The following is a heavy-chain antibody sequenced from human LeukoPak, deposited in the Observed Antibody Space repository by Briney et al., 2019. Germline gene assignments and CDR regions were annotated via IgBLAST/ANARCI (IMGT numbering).Heavy chain of an antibody. CDR2: IIPIFGTA. CDR1: GGTFSSYA. V-gene: IGHV1-69*13. CDR3: AAPRRDGRTPHDVDMVRGFYN. D-gene: IGHD3-10*01. Sequence: SVKVSCKASGGTFSSYAISWVRQAPGQGLEWMGGIIPIFGTANYAQKFQGRVTITADESTSTAYMELSSLRSEDTAVYYCAAPRRDGRTPHDVDMVRGFYNWGQGTLVTVSS. J-gene: IGHJ4*02.